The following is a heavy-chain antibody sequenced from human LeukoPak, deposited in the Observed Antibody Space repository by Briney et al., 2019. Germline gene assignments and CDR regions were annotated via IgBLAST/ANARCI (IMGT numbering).Heavy chain of an antibody. CDR2: IYHSGST. CDR3: ARDLIEDSSSWYAYYYYYGMDV. CDR1: GYSISSGYY. Sequence: SETLSLTCTVSGYSISSGYYWGWIRQPPGKGLEWIGSIYHSGSTYYNPSLKSRVTISVDTSKNQFSLKLSSVTAADTAVYYCARDLIEDSSSWYAYYYYYGMDVWGQGTTVTVSS. D-gene: IGHD6-13*01. J-gene: IGHJ6*02. V-gene: IGHV4-38-2*02.